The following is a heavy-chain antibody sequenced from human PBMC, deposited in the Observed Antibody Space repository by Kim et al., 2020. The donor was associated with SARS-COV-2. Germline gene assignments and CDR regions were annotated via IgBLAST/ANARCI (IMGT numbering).Heavy chain of an antibody. J-gene: IGHJ4*02. Sequence: SETLSLTCTVSGGSISSYYWSWIRQPPGKGLEWIGYIYYSGSTNYNPSLKSRVTISVDTSKNQFSLKLSSVTAADTAVYYCARVTTVTQIFDYWGQGTLVTVSS. CDR1: GGSISSYY. CDR2: IYYSGST. D-gene: IGHD4-17*01. CDR3: ARVTTVTQIFDY. V-gene: IGHV4-59*13.